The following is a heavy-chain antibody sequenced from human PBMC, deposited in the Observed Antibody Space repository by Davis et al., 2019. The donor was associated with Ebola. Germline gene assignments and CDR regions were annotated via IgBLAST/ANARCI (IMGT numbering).Heavy chain of an antibody. J-gene: IGHJ6*02. V-gene: IGHV4-31*03. CDR1: GGSISSGGYY. D-gene: IGHD6-13*01. Sequence: MPSETLSLTCTVSGGSISSGGYYWSWIRQHPGKGLEWIGYIYYSGSTYYNPSLKSRVTISVDTSKNQFSLKLSSVTAADTAVYYCARDRVSLMDVWGQGTTVTVSS. CDR2: IYYSGST. CDR3: ARDRVSLMDV.